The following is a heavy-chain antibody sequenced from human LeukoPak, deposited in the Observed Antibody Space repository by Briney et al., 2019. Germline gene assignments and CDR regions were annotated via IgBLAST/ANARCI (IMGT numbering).Heavy chain of an antibody. Sequence: GGSLRLSCVASGFTFSNAWMSWVRQAPGKALEWVGRIKSKTDGGTTDYAAPVKGRFTISRDDSKNTLYLQMNSLKTEDTAVYFCVSGYWDFWGQGTLVTVSS. V-gene: IGHV3-15*01. D-gene: IGHD3-22*01. CDR2: IKSKTDGGTT. CDR3: VSGYWDF. CDR1: GFTFSNAW. J-gene: IGHJ4*02.